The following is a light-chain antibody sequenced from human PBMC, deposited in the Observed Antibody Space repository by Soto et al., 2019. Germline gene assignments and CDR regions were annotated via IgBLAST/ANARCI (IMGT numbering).Light chain of an antibody. CDR1: QSITSSY. CDR2: VAP. V-gene: IGKV3-20*01. J-gene: IGKJ2*01. CDR3: QQYARSYT. Sequence: IMLTQSPGTLSLSPGERATLSCRASQSITSSYLAWYQQKPGQPPRLLLYVAPTRVTGVPDRFSGSGSGTVFTLTIIRLEPEDFAMYYCQQYARSYTFGQGTKLESK.